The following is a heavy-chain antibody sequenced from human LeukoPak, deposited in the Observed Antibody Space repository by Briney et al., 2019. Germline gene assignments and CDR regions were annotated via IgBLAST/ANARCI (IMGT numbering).Heavy chain of an antibody. J-gene: IGHJ4*02. D-gene: IGHD3-10*01. Sequence: GRSLRLSCAASGFTFRSYGMHWVRQAPGKGLEWVAVIWYDGSNKYYADSVKGRFTISRDNSKNTLYLQMNSLRAEDTAVYYCARGYGSESYIFDYWGQGTLVTVSS. CDR2: IWYDGSNK. V-gene: IGHV3-33*01. CDR1: GFTFRSYG. CDR3: ARGYGSESYIFDY.